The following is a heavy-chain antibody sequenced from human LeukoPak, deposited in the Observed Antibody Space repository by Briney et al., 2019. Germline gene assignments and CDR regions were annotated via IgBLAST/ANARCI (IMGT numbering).Heavy chain of an antibody. V-gene: IGHV3-23*01. D-gene: IGHD2-2*01. CDR1: GSTFSSYG. Sequence: PGGSLRLSCAASGSTFSSYGMSWVRQAPGKGLEWVSAISGSGGSTYYADSVKGRFTISRHNSKNTLYLQMNRLRAEDTAVHYCAKDPGYCSSTSCPPRINFDYWGQGTLVTVSS. CDR2: ISGSGGST. CDR3: AKDPGYCSSTSCPPRINFDY. J-gene: IGHJ4*02.